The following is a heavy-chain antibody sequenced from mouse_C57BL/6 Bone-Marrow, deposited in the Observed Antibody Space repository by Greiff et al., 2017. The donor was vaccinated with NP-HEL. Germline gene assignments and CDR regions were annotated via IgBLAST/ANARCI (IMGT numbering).Heavy chain of an antibody. D-gene: IGHD4-1*01. V-gene: IGHV5-9*01. J-gene: IGHJ4*01. CDR1: GFTFSSYT. CDR2: ISGGGGNT. Sequence: EVQLVESGGGLVKPGGSLKLSCAASGFTFSSYTMSWVRQTPEKRLEWVATISGGGGNTYYPDSVKGRFTISRYNAKNTLYLQMSSLRSEDTALYYCASRGGNYSNWDRYYYAMDYWGQGTSVTVSS. CDR3: ASRGGNYSNWDRYYYAMDY.